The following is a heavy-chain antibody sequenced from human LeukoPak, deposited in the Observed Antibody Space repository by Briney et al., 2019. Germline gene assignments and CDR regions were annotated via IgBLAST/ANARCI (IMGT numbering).Heavy chain of an antibody. CDR1: GFTFNNYG. J-gene: IGHJ4*02. D-gene: IGHD3-10*01. CDR3: ARDRYYGSGSYGLSYYFDY. CDR2: IWYDGSNK. V-gene: IGHV3-33*01. Sequence: PGGSLRLSCAASGFTFNNYGMHWVRQAPGKGLEWVAIIWYDGSNKYYADSVKGRFTISRDNSKNTLYLRMNSLRAEDTAVYYCARDRYYGSGSYGLSYYFDYWGQGTLVTVSS.